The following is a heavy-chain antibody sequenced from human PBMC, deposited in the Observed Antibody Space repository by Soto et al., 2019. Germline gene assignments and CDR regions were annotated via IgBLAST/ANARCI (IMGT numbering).Heavy chain of an antibody. CDR3: AKDSGGRGNWYAFDI. Sequence: GGSLRLSCAASGFTFDDYTMHWVRQAPGKGLEWVSLISWDGGSTYYADSVKGRFTISRDNSKNSLYLQMNSLRTEDTALYYCAKDSGGRGNWYAFDIWGQGTMVTVSS. CDR1: GFTFDDYT. CDR2: ISWDGGST. V-gene: IGHV3-43*01. J-gene: IGHJ3*02. D-gene: IGHD6-13*01.